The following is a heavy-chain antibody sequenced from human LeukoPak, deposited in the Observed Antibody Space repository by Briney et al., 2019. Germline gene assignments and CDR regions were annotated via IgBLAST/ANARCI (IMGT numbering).Heavy chain of an antibody. CDR2: ISSSGSTI. J-gene: IGHJ3*02. CDR3: ARVKVAAAGRNRGAFDI. V-gene: IGHV3-11*04. D-gene: IGHD6-13*01. Sequence: GGSLRLSCAASGFTFSDYYMSWIRQAPGKGLEWVSYISSSGSTIYYADSVKGRFTISRDNAKNSLYLQMNSLRAEDTAVYYCARVKVAAAGRNRGAFDIWGQGTMVTVSS. CDR1: GFTFSDYY.